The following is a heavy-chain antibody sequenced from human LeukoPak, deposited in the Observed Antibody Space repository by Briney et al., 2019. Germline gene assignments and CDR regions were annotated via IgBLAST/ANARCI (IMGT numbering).Heavy chain of an antibody. CDR3: ATVRRAPNYLDY. J-gene: IGHJ4*02. CDR2: FDPEDGET. V-gene: IGHV1-24*01. CDR1: GYTLTELS. Sequence: ASVKVSCKVSGYTLTELSMHWVRQAPGKGLEWMGGFDPEDGETIYAQKFQGRVTMTEDTSTDTAYMELSILRSEDTAVYYCATVRRAPNYLDYWGQGTLVTVSS.